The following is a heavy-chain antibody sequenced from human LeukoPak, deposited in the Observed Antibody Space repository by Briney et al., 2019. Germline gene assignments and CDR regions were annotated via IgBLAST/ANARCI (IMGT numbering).Heavy chain of an antibody. CDR2: IIPIFGTA. V-gene: IGHV1-69*01. CDR3: ARYSSGWYYFDY. CDR1: GGTFSSYA. J-gene: IGHJ4*02. Sequence: SVKISCKASGGTFSSYAISWVRQAPGQGLEWMGGIIPIFGTANYAQKFQGRVTITADESTSTAYMELSSLRSEDTAVYYCARYSSGWYYFDYWGQGTLVTVSS. D-gene: IGHD6-19*01.